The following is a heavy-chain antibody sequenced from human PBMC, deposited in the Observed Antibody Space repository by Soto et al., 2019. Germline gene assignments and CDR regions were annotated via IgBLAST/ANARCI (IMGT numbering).Heavy chain of an antibody. J-gene: IGHJ4*02. Sequence: LRLSCAASGFIFSGYWIHWVRQSPGKGLVWVSRINSDGSNTNYADSVKGRFTISRDNAKNTLYLQMNSLRAEDTAVYYCARFGNYYDSSGFLYWGQGTLVTVSS. D-gene: IGHD3-22*01. CDR2: INSDGSNT. V-gene: IGHV3-74*01. CDR3: ARFGNYYDSSGFLY. CDR1: GFIFSGYW.